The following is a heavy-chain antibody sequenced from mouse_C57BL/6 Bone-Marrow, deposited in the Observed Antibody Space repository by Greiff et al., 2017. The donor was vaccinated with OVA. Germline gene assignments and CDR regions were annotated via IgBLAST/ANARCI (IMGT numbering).Heavy chain of an antibody. CDR1: GYTFTNYW. Sequence: EVQLQQSGTVLARPGASVKMSCKTSGYTFTNYWMHWVKQRPGQGLEWIGAIYPGNSGTSYNQKFKGKAKLTAVTSASTAYMELSSLTTEDSAVYYCARQVRTGSPSYYFDYWGQGTTLTVSS. J-gene: IGHJ2*01. D-gene: IGHD2-14*01. V-gene: IGHV1-5*01. CDR2: IYPGNSGT. CDR3: ARQVRTGSPSYYFDY.